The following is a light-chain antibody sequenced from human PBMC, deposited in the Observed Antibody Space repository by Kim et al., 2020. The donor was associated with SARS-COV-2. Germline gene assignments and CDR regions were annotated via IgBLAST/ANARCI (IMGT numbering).Light chain of an antibody. CDR1: QSVQRW. J-gene: IGKJ1*01. V-gene: IGKV1-5*03. CDR3: QHYHSYPWT. CDR2: KAS. Sequence: DIRMTQSPSTLSASVGDRVSITCRASQSVQRWLAWYQQKPGKAPRLLIYKASTLQSGVPSRFSGSESGTEFTLTISNLQPDDSASYYCQHYHSYPWTFGQGTKVDIK.